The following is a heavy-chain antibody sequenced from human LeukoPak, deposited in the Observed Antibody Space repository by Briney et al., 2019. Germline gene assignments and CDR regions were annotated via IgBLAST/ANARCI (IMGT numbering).Heavy chain of an antibody. Sequence: GASVKVSCKASGGTFSSYAISWVRQAPGQGLAWMGRIIPVLNIANYAQKFQGRVTITADKSTSTAYMELSSLRSEDTAVYYCARGGPLGVVTHHFDFWGQGTLVTVSS. CDR3: ARGGPLGVVTHHFDF. D-gene: IGHD3-3*01. V-gene: IGHV1-69*04. CDR2: IIPVLNIA. J-gene: IGHJ4*02. CDR1: GGTFSSYA.